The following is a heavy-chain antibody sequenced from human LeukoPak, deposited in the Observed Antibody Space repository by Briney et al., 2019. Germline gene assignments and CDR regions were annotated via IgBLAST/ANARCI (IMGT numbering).Heavy chain of an antibody. CDR3: ARGQQSGSYYYYGMDV. D-gene: IGHD1-26*01. CDR2: INSDGSST. J-gene: IGHJ6*02. Sequence: QPGGSLGLSCAASGFTFSSYWMHWVRQAPGKGLVWVSRINSDGSSTSYADSVKGRFTISRDNAKNTLYLQMNSLRAEDTAVYCCARGQQSGSYYYYGMDVWGQGTTVTVSS. V-gene: IGHV3-74*01. CDR1: GFTFSSYW.